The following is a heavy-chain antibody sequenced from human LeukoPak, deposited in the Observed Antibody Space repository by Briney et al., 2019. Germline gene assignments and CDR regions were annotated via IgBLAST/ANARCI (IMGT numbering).Heavy chain of an antibody. Sequence: GGSLRLSCAASGFTFSSYGMHWVRRAPGKGLGGVAVISYDGSNKYYADSVKGRFTISRDNSKNTLYLQMNSLRAEDTAVYYCAKDRGYSYGYVDYWGQGTLVTVSS. CDR3: AKDRGYSYGYVDY. CDR2: ISYDGSNK. D-gene: IGHD5-18*01. CDR1: GFTFSSYG. V-gene: IGHV3-30*18. J-gene: IGHJ4*02.